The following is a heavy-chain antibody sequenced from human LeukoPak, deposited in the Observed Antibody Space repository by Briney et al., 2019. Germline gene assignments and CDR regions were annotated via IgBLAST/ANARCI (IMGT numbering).Heavy chain of an antibody. CDR1: GFTFSRYA. J-gene: IGHJ4*02. V-gene: IGHV3-64D*06. D-gene: IGHD1-26*01. Sequence: GGSLRLSCSASGFTFSRYAMHWVRQAPGKGLEYVSSITSDGGSTYYADSVKDRFTISRDNSKNTLSLQMSSLRTEDTAVYYCLRDAQWGGVGDYWGQGTLVTLSS. CDR3: LRDAQWGGVGDY. CDR2: ITSDGGST.